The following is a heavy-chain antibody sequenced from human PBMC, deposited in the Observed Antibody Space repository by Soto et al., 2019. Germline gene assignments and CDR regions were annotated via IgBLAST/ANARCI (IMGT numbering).Heavy chain of an antibody. Sequence: QVQLVQSGAEVKKPGASVKVSCKASGYTFTSYGISWVRQAPGQGLEWMGWINGYNGNTNYAQKLQGRVTLSTDTSTSRAYMELRSLRSDDSAVYYCARMGDVPYYYYCMDVWGQGTTVTVSS. V-gene: IGHV1-18*01. J-gene: IGHJ6*02. CDR1: GYTFTSYG. CDR3: ARMGDVPYYYYCMDV. D-gene: IGHD3-16*01. CDR2: INGYNGNT.